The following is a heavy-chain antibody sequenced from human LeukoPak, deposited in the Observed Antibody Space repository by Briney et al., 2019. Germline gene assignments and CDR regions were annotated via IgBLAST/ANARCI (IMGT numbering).Heavy chain of an antibody. V-gene: IGHV1-2*02. CDR3: ARVLLLWLGADFYGMDV. D-gene: IGHD3-10*01. Sequence: ASVKASCKASGYTFTGYYMHWVRQAPGQGLEWMGWINPNSGGTNYAQKFQGRVTMTRDTSISTAYMELSRLRSDDTAVYYCARVLLLWLGADFYGMDVWGQGTTVTVSS. CDR2: INPNSGGT. CDR1: GYTFTGYY. J-gene: IGHJ6*02.